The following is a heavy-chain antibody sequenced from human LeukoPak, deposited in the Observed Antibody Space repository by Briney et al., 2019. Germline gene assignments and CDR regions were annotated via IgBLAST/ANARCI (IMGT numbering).Heavy chain of an antibody. CDR2: INHSGST. D-gene: IGHD3-22*01. Sequence: SETLSLTCTVSGGSISSSGYYWSWIRQPPGKGLEWIGEINHSGSTNYNPSLKSRVTISVDTSKNQFSLKLSSVTAADTAVYYCARGSVWDSSGYPDYWGQGTLVTVSS. J-gene: IGHJ4*02. CDR1: GGSISSSGYY. CDR3: ARGSVWDSSGYPDY. V-gene: IGHV4-39*07.